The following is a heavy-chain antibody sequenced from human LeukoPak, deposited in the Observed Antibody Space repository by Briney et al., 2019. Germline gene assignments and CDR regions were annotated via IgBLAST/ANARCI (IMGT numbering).Heavy chain of an antibody. CDR2: INPSVGNT. Sequence: ASVTVSCKASGYTFISYYMYWVRQAPGHELEWMGFINPSVGNTAYAQKFQGRVTMTRDTSTSTVYMDLTSLRSDDPAVYYCARGKYGDWYFDYWGQGSLVTVSS. CDR3: ARGKYGDWYFDY. D-gene: IGHD4-17*01. CDR1: GYTFISYY. V-gene: IGHV1-46*01. J-gene: IGHJ4*01.